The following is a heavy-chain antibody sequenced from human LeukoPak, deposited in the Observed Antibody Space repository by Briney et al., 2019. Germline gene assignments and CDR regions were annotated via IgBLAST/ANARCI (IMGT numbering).Heavy chain of an antibody. V-gene: IGHV3-74*01. D-gene: IGHD3-22*01. J-gene: IGHJ4*02. CDR3: ASPNPATSSYYYDSSGDFDY. CDR1: GFTFSSYW. CDR2: INSDGSST. Sequence: PGGSLRLSCAASGFTFSSYWMHWVRQAPGKGLVWVSRINSDGSSTSYADSVKGRFTISRDNAKHTLYLQMNSLRAEDTAVYYCASPNPATSSYYYDSSGDFDYWGQGTLVTVSS.